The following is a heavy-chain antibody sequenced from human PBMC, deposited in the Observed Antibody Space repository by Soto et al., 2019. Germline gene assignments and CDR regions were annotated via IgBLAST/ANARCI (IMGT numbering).Heavy chain of an antibody. CDR3: ARIRSSGWYAYYFDY. CDR1: GFSLSTSGMC. CDR2: IDWDDDK. D-gene: IGHD6-19*01. Sequence: SGPTLVKPTQTLTLTCTFSGFSLSTSGMCVSWIRQPPGKALEWLALIDWDDDKYYSTSLKTRLTISKDTSKNQVVLTMTNMDPVDTATYYCARIRSSGWYAYYFDYWGQGTLVTVSS. J-gene: IGHJ4*02. V-gene: IGHV2-70*01.